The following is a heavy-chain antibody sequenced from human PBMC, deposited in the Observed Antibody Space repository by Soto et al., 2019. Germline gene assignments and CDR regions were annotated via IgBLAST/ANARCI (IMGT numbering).Heavy chain of an antibody. CDR2: ISDYNANT. V-gene: IGHV1-18*01. J-gene: IGHJ4*02. CDR3: ARGNPFAY. CDR1: GYGLTGDV. Sequence: PVNVSCKAFGYGLTGDVIGWLRQATGQGLEWMRWISDYNANTNYAHPLQGRLTTTTDTPTSTAYMELRSLRSEDTAVYSCARGNPFAYWGKRTLVTVS. D-gene: IGHD1-1*01.